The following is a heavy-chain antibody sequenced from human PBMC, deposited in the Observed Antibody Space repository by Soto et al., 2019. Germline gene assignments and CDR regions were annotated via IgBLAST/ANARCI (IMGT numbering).Heavy chain of an antibody. Sequence: QVQLQQWGAGLLKPSETLSLTCAVYGGSFSGYYWSWIRQPPGKGLEWIGEINHSGSTNSNPSLKIRVTVTVDTSKNQFSLRLISVTDADTAVYYCARGHYCSGGSCYSKWFDPWGQGTLVTVSS. J-gene: IGHJ5*02. CDR3: ARGHYCSGGSCYSKWFDP. CDR1: GGSFSGYY. CDR2: INHSGST. V-gene: IGHV4-34*01. D-gene: IGHD2-15*01.